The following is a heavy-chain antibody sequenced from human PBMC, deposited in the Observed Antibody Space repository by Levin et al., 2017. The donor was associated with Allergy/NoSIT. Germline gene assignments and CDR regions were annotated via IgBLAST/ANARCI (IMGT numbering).Heavy chain of an antibody. J-gene: IGHJ6*02. Sequence: SETLSLTCSVSGASVNSRMYYWSWVRQPPGKGLEWIGYIFYSGSTNYNPAFESRVSISADTSKNQVSLNVSSVTAADSAIYYCASHPGAPQPRYYYGMDVWGQGTTVSVS. CDR1: GASVNSRMYY. CDR3: ASHPGAPQPRYYYGMDV. CDR2: IFYSGST. D-gene: IGHD4/OR15-4a*01. V-gene: IGHV4-61*01.